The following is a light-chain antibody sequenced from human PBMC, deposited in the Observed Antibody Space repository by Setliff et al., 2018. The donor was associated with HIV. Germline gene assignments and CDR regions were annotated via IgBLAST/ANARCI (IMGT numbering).Light chain of an antibody. Sequence: QSVLTQPPSVSGAPGQRVTISCTGSSSNIGGGYDVHWYQQPPGTAPKLLIYGHTNRPSGVPDRFSGYKSGTSASLAITGLQAEDEADYYCCSYAGNYTWVFGGGTK. CDR3: CSYAGNYTWV. CDR1: SSNIGGGYD. V-gene: IGLV1-40*01. J-gene: IGLJ3*02. CDR2: GHT.